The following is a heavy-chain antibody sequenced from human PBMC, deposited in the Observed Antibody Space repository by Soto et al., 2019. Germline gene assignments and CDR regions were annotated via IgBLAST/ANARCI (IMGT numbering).Heavy chain of an antibody. V-gene: IGHV3-30*03. Sequence: PGGSLRLSCAASGFIFSNYEMHWVRQAPGKGLEWVASISNDETNRYYGASVKGRFTISRHNYNNTLFLQMNRLRLEDPAVYYFARAPEYYASGSYYNIPLGYWGQGTLVTVSS. CDR2: ISNDETNR. CDR3: ARAPEYYASGSYYNIPLGY. CDR1: GFIFSNYE. D-gene: IGHD3-10*01. J-gene: IGHJ4*02.